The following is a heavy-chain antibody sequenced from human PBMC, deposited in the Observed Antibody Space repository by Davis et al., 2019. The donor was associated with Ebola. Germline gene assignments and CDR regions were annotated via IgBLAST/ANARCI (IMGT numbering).Heavy chain of an antibody. J-gene: IGHJ6*02. V-gene: IGHV1-3*01. CDR2: INGGNGNT. CDR3: ARDWCSSATCYAGYYNGMDV. Sequence: AASVKVSCKASGYSFPSYAMHWVRQAPGQRLEWMGWINGGNGNTRYAQKFQGRVTITRDTSASTAYMELSSLRSEDTAVYYCARDWCSSATCYAGYYNGMDVWGQGTTVTVSS. CDR1: GYSFPSYA. D-gene: IGHD2-2*01.